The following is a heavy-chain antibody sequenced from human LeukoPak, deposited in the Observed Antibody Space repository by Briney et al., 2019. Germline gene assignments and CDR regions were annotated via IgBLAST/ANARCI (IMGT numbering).Heavy chain of an antibody. V-gene: IGHV3-9*01. CDR2: ISWNSGSI. Sequence: GGSLRLSCAASGFTFDDYAMHWVRQAPGKGLEWVSGISWNSGSIGYADSVKGRFTISRDNAKNSLYLQMNSLRAEDTALYYCAKDTRRMRVVAATPYFDYWGQGTLVTVSS. D-gene: IGHD2-15*01. J-gene: IGHJ4*02. CDR1: GFTFDDYA. CDR3: AKDTRRMRVVAATPYFDY.